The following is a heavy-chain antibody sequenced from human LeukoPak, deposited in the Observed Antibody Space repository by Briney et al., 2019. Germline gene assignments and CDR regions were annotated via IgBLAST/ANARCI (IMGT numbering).Heavy chain of an antibody. J-gene: IGHJ4*02. D-gene: IGHD6-19*01. CDR3: ARDQGGSGWDIDY. CDR2: ISYDGSNK. CDR1: GFTFSSYG. Sequence: GRSLRLSCAASGFTFSSYGMHWVRQAPGKGLEWVAVISYDGSNKYYADSVKGRFTISRDNSKNTLYLQMNSLRAEDTAVYYCARDQGGSGWDIDYWGQGTLVTVSS. V-gene: IGHV3-30*03.